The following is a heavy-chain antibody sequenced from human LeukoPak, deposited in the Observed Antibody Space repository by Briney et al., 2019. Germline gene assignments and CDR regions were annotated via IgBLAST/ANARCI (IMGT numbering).Heavy chain of an antibody. CDR3: AKGVLVRGVITLPDY. D-gene: IGHD3-10*01. J-gene: IGHJ4*02. CDR1: GFTFSNYE. CDR2: ISSSGSDI. Sequence: PGGSLRLSCAASGFTFSNYEMHWVRQAPGKGLEWVSYISSSGSDIYYADSVKGRFTISRDNAKNSLYLQMNSLRAEDTALYYCAKGVLVRGVITLPDYWGQGTLVTVSS. V-gene: IGHV3-48*03.